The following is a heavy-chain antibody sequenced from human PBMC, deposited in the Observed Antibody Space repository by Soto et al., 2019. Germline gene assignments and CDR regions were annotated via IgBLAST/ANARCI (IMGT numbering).Heavy chain of an antibody. V-gene: IGHV2-5*02. CDR1: GFSLSTSGVG. CDR3: AHRLRSVRGWRYFDWLTPFDAFDI. CDR2: IYWDDDK. D-gene: IGHD3-9*01. J-gene: IGHJ3*02. Sequence: QITLKESGPPLVKPTQTLTLTCTFSGFSLSTSGVGVGWIRQPPGKALEWLALIYWDDDKRYSPSLKSRLTITKDTSKNQVVLTMTNMDPVDTATYYCAHRLRSVRGWRYFDWLTPFDAFDIWGQGTMVTVSS.